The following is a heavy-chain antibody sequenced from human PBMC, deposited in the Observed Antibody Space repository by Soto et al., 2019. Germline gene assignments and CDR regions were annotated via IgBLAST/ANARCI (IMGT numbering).Heavy chain of an antibody. V-gene: IGHV1-3*01. CDR2: INAGNGNT. CDR1: GYTFPSYA. J-gene: IGHJ6*02. Sequence: ASVKVSCKASGYTFPSYAMHWVRQAPGQRLEWMGWINAGNGNTKYSQKFQGRVTITRDTSASTAYMELSSLRSEDTAVYYCASSSIAVAGIGGSGGYYYGMDVWGQGTTVTVSS. D-gene: IGHD6-19*01. CDR3: ASSSIAVAGIGGSGGYYYGMDV.